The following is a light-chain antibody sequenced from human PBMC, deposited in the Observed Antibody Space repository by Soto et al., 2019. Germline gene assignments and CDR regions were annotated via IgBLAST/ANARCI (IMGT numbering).Light chain of an antibody. CDR2: EVS. V-gene: IGLV2-23*02. J-gene: IGLJ1*01. Sequence: QSVLTQPASVSGSPGQSITISCTGTSRDVGSYNLVSWYQQHPGKAPKLMIYEVSKRPSGVSNRFSGSKSGNTASLTISGLQAEDEADYYCCSYAGTYYVFGTGTKLTVL. CDR3: CSYAGTYYV. CDR1: SRDVGSYNL.